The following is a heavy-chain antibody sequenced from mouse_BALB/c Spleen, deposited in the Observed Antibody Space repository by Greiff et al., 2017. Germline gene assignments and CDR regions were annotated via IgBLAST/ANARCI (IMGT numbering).Heavy chain of an antibody. CDR3: ARHGGLREKAMDY. Sequence: VQLKESGGDLVKPGGSLKLSCAASGFTFSSYGMSWVRQTPDKRLEWVATISSGGSYTYYPDSVKGRFTISRDNAKNTLYLQMSSLKSEDTAMYYCARHGGLREKAMDYWGQGTSVTVSS. CDR2: ISSGGSYT. V-gene: IGHV5-6*01. D-gene: IGHD3-1*01. CDR1: GFTFSSYG. J-gene: IGHJ4*01.